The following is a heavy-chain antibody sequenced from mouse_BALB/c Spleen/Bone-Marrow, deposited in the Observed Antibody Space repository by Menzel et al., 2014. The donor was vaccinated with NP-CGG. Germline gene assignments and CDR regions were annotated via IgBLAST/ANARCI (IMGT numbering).Heavy chain of an antibody. V-gene: IGHV1-9*01. CDR1: GYIFSSYW. CDR2: ILPGIST. CDR3: ARGISYHFDY. Sequence: QVQLQQSGAELMKPGASVEISCKATGYIFSSYWIEWVKQRPGHGLEWIGEILPGISTNYNEKFKGKATFTADTSSNTAYMQLSSLTSEDSAVYYCARGISYHFDYWGQGTTLTVSS. J-gene: IGHJ2*01. D-gene: IGHD5-1*01.